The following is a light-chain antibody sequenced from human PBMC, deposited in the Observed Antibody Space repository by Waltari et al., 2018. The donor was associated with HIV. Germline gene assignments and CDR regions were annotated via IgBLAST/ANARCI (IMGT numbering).Light chain of an antibody. CDR3: GAWDSSLNDDGV. J-gene: IGLJ2*01. V-gene: IGLV1-51*01. CDR2: DNN. Sequence: QSVFTQPPSVSAAPGQTVILSCSGSSSNIGKNSVSWYQQLPGTAPKLLIYDNNKRPSGIPDRFSGSKSGTSATLVIIGLQTGDEADYYCGAWDSSLNDDGVFGGGTKLTVL. CDR1: SSNIGKNS.